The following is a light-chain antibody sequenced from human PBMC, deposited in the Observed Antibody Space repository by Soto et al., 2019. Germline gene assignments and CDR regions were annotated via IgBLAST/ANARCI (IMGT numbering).Light chain of an antibody. CDR3: SSHAGNNNYV. CDR1: SSDVGGYNY. Sequence: QSALTQPASVSGSPGQSITISCTGTSSDVGGYNYVSWYQQQSGKAPKLIIYAVTERPSGVPDRFSGSKSGNTASLTVSGLQTEDEADYYCSSHAGNNNYVFGTGTKLTVL. V-gene: IGLV2-8*01. J-gene: IGLJ1*01. CDR2: AVT.